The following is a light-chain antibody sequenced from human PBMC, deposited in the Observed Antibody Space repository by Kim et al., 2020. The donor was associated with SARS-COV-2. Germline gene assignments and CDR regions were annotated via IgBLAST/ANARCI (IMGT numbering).Light chain of an antibody. J-gene: IGLJ2*01. CDR1: SSNIGSNT. V-gene: IGLV1-44*01. CDR3: AAWDDSLNGVL. CDR2: GNN. Sequence: QSVLTQPPSASGTPGQRVTISCSGSSSNIGSNTVNWYQQLPGTAPKLLIYGNNGRPSGVPDRFSGSKSGTSASLALSGLQSEDEADYYCAAWDDSLNGVLFGGGTKLTVL.